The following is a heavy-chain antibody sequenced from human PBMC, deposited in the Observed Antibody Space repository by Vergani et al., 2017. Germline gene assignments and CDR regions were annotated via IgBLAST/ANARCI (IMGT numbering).Heavy chain of an antibody. CDR1: GFTFDTYT. J-gene: IGHJ4*01. CDR2: ISSGGGDI. CDR3: VKEKIDLGSYFFDS. Sequence: EVQLLESGGGLVQPGGSRRLSCAGAGFTFDTYTMAYVRQAPGKGLEWVATISSGGGDIFYADSVKGRFTISRDNSKNTVFLQMHSLRAEDTAIYYCVKEKIDLGSYFFDSWGHGILVTVSS. D-gene: IGHD2/OR15-2a*01. V-gene: IGHV3-23*01.